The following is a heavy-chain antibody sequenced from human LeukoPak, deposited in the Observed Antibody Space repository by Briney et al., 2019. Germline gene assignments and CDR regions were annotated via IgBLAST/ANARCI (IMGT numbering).Heavy chain of an antibody. CDR3: AKDGLHYDFWSGSPFDP. CDR2: ISGSGGST. D-gene: IGHD3-3*01. Sequence: GGSLRLSCAASGFTFSSYAMSWVRQAPGKGLEWVSAISGSGGSTYYADSVKGRFTISRDNSKNTLYLQMNSLRAEDTAVYYCAKDGLHYDFWSGSPFDPWGQGTLLTVSS. J-gene: IGHJ5*02. CDR1: GFTFSSYA. V-gene: IGHV3-23*01.